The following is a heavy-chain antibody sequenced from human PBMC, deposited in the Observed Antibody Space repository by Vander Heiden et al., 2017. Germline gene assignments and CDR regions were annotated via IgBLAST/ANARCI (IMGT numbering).Heavy chain of an antibody. CDR3: ARLLRNMIVVVN. V-gene: IGHV4-39*01. Sequence: QLHLQGSGPGLVKPSETLSLTCTVSGGSLSSSSYYWGWMRQPDGKGLAGVGSTYYIGSAYYHPSLKSRVTISVDASKNEFALKLSSVTAADTAVYYYARLLRNMIVVVNWGQGTLVTVSS. J-gene: IGHJ4*02. CDR2: TYYIGSA. D-gene: IGHD3-22*01. CDR1: GGSLSSSSYY.